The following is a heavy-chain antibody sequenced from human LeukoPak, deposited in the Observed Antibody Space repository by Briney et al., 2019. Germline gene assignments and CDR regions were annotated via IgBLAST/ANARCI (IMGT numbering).Heavy chain of an antibody. D-gene: IGHD2-15*01. V-gene: IGHV1-18*01. CDR1: GYTFTSYG. J-gene: IGHJ4*02. Sequence: GASVKVSCKASGYTFTSYGISWVRQAPGQGLEWMGWISVYNGNTNYAQKLQGRVTMTTDTSTSTAYMELRSLRSDDTAVYYCARDIDIVVVVAATPGSFDYWGQGTLVTVSS. CDR2: ISVYNGNT. CDR3: ARDIDIVVVVAATPGSFDY.